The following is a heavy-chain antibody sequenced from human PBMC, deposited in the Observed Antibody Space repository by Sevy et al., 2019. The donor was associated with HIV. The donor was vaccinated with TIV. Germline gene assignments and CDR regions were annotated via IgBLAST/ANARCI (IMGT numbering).Heavy chain of an antibody. V-gene: IGHV3-21*01. CDR1: GFTFSSYS. Sequence: GGSLRLSCAASGFTFSSYSMNWVRQAPGKGLEWVSSISSSSSYIYYADSVKGRFTISRDNAKNSLYPQMNSLRAEDTAVYYCARVMGCSSTSCYTYYYYGMDVWGQGTTVTVSS. D-gene: IGHD2-2*02. CDR3: ARVMGCSSTSCYTYYYYGMDV. CDR2: ISSSSSYI. J-gene: IGHJ6*02.